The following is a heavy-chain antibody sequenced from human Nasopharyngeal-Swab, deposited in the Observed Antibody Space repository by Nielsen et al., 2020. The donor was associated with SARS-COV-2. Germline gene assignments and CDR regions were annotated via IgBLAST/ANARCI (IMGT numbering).Heavy chain of an antibody. CDR2: IYYIGTT. J-gene: IGHJ3*01. CDR3: ARNHNWRGDAFDL. D-gene: IGHD1-1*01. CDR1: GCSFSDYY. V-gene: IGHV4-59*08. Sequence: SETLSLTCTVSGCSFSDYYWSWIRQPPGKGLEWVGYIYYIGTTNYNPSLESRVTTSLDTTTNQFSLKLYSVTAADTAVYYCARNHNWRGDAFDLWGQGTMVTVSS.